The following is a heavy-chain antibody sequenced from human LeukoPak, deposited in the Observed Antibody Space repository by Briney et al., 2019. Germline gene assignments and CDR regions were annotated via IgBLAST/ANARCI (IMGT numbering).Heavy chain of an antibody. CDR3: AKRGLAAALFR. CDR2: ISSSGSTI. D-gene: IGHD6-13*01. J-gene: IGHJ4*02. CDR1: GFTFSSYE. V-gene: IGHV3-48*03. Sequence: GGSLRLSCAASGFTFSSYEMNWVRQAPGKGLEWVSYISSSGSTIYYADSVKGRFTISRDNSKNTLYLQMNRLRAEDTAVYYCAKRGLAAALFRWGQGTLVTVSS.